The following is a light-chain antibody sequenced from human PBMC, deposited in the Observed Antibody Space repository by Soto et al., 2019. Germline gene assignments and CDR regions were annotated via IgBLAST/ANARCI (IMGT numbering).Light chain of an antibody. CDR1: QSVPRSY. V-gene: IGKV3D-20*02. J-gene: IGKJ5*01. CDR2: GTS. Sequence: EIVLTQSPGTLSLSPGERATLSCRASQSVPRSYLAWYQQKPGQAPRLLIYGTSSRATGIPDRFSGSGSGTDFTLTISSLEPEDFALYYCQQRSNWTPITFGQGTRLEIK. CDR3: QQRSNWTPIT.